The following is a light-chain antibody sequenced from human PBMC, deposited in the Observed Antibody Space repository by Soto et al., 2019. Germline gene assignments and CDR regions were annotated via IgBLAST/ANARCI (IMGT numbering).Light chain of an antibody. V-gene: IGKV1-39*01. Sequence: DIQMTQSPPSLPASVGDRVTITCRASQSITDYLNWYQQKPGKAPKLLIYAASSLQSGVPSRFSGSGSGTDFTLTINSLQPDDFATYYCHQCYSAPFTFGQGTKLEIK. CDR2: AAS. CDR3: HQCYSAPFT. CDR1: QSITDY. J-gene: IGKJ2*01.